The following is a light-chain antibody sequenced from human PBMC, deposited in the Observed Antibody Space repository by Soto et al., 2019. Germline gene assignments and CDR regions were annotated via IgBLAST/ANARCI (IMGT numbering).Light chain of an antibody. CDR3: AAWDDSLSGWV. J-gene: IGLJ3*02. Sequence: QSVLTQPTSASGTPGQWFTISCSGSSSNIGSYFVYWYQQLPGAAPKLLIYRNNQRPSGVPDRFSGSKSGTSASLAISGLRSEDEADYYCAAWDDSLSGWVFGGGTKLTVL. CDR2: RNN. CDR1: SSNIGSYF. V-gene: IGLV1-47*01.